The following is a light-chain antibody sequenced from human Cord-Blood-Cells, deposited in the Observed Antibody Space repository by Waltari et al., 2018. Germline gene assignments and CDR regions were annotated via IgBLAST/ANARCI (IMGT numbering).Light chain of an antibody. CDR2: VVS. Sequence: EIVMTQTPLSLSVTPGQPASSSCKTSQSLLHSDVKTYLYWYLQKPGESPQLLIYVVSSRISVVPDRFSGSGSGTDFTLKISRVEAEDVAVYYCMQGIHTPLTFGQGTKLEIK. CDR3: MQGIHTPLT. V-gene: IGKV2-29*02. J-gene: IGKJ2*01. CDR1: QSLLHSDVKTY.